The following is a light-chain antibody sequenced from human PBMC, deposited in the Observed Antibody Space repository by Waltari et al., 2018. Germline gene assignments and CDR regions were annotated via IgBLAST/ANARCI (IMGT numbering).Light chain of an antibody. V-gene: IGKV1-39*01. J-gene: IGKJ4*01. Sequence: DIQVTQSPSSLSASVGDRVTITCRASQTIMHYHNWYQQKPGKAPSLLISGASSVQGGVPSRFSGSGSGTDFTLTISSLEPEDIATYYCQQTYSLSAVTFGGGTRVEMK. CDR2: GAS. CDR1: QTIMHY. CDR3: QQTYSLSAVT.